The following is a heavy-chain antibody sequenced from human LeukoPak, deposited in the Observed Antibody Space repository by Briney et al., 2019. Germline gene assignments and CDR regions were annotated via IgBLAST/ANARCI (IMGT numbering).Heavy chain of an antibody. V-gene: IGHV4-38-2*01. CDR1: GYSIGSGYY. Sequence: PSETLSLTCAVSGYSIGSGYYWGWIRQPPGKGLEWIGSIYHSGSTYYNPSLKSRVTISVDTSKNQFSLKLSSVTAADTAVYYCARALTPESAFDYWGQGTLVTVSS. J-gene: IGHJ4*02. CDR2: IYHSGST. CDR3: ARALTPESAFDY.